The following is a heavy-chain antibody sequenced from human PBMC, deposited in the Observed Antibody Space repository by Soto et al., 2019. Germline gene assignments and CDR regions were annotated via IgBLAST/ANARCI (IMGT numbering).Heavy chain of an antibody. Sequence: QVQLQESGPGLVKPSQTLSLTCTVSGGSINSGGYYWSWIRQHPGKGLEHIGYIYYSGSTYYNPSLTRRVTISVDTSKIQSSLKLSSVTAADTAVYYCARGSTTDYYGSGSYYSFAHYWGQGTLVTVSS. V-gene: IGHV4-31*03. CDR2: IYYSGST. CDR3: ARGSTTDYYGSGSYYSFAHY. CDR1: GGSINSGGYY. J-gene: IGHJ4*02. D-gene: IGHD3-10*01.